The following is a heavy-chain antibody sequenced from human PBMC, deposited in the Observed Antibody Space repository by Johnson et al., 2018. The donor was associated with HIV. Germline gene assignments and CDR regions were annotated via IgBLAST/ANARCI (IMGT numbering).Heavy chain of an antibody. CDR2: ISSSGSTI. V-gene: IGHV3-11*04. J-gene: IGHJ3*02. D-gene: IGHD3-10*01. CDR3: AKDSSFSYYYSDAFDI. CDR1: GFTFSDYY. Sequence: MQLVESGGGLVKPGGSLRLSCAASGFTFSDYYMSWIRQAPGKGLEWVSYISSSGSTIYYADSVKGRFTISRDNSKNTLYLQMNSLRAEDTAVYYCAKDSSFSYYYSDAFDIWGQGTMVTVSS.